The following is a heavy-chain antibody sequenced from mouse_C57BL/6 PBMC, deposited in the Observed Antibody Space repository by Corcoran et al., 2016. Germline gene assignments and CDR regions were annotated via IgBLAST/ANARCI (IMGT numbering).Heavy chain of an antibody. D-gene: IGHD1-1*01. CDR2: INPNNGGT. Sequence: EVQLQQSGPELVKPGASVKISCKASGYTFTDYYMNWVKQSHGKSLAWIGDINPNNGGTSYNQKFKGKATLTVDKSSSTAYMELRSLTSEDSAVYYCASLITTVVATRYFDVWGTGTTVTVSS. V-gene: IGHV1-26*01. J-gene: IGHJ1*03. CDR1: GYTFTDYY. CDR3: ASLITTVVATRYFDV.